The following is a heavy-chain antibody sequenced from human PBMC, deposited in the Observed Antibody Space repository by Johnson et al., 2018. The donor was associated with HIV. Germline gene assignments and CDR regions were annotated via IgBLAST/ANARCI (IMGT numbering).Heavy chain of an antibody. D-gene: IGHD3-9*01. CDR2: ISSSGTTI. CDR3: AKDIRLVSAYYDILSGTSFDAFDI. Sequence: QVQRVESGGGLVQPGGSLRLSCAAFGFTVSSYYISWVRHAPRKGLEWVSSISSSGTTIYSADSVQGRFTISSDNSNNTLYLQMNSLRVEDTAVYYCAKDIRLVSAYYDILSGTSFDAFDIWGQGTMVTVSS. CDR1: GFTVSSYY. V-gene: IGHV3-11*04. J-gene: IGHJ3*02.